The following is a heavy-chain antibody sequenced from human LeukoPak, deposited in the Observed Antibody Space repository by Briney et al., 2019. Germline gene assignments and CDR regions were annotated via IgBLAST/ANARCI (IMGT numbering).Heavy chain of an antibody. CDR3: LGSGWQTDYFDY. D-gene: IGHD6-19*01. J-gene: IGHJ4*02. V-gene: IGHV3-15*01. CDR2: IKSKTDGGTT. CDR1: GFSFSNAW. Sequence: PGGSLRLSCAASGFSFSNAWMTWVRQAPGKGLEWVGRIKSKTDGGTTDYAAPVKGRFTISRDDSKNTLYLQMSSLNTEDTAVYYCLGSGWQTDYFDYWGQGTLVSVSS.